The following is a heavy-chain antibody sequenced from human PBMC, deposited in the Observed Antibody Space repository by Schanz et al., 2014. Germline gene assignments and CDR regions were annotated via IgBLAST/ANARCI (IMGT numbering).Heavy chain of an antibody. Sequence: QVHLVQSGAEVKRPGASVKVSCKASEYSFTSYSMHWVRQAPGQRLEWMGWINTGSGDTKYSQNFQGRVTITRDTAASTAYMELGSLRSDDTAVYYCARDAADFYDILTEEDYWGQGTLVTVSS. CDR3: ARDAADFYDILTEEDY. CDR1: EYSFTSYS. V-gene: IGHV1-3*04. CDR2: INTGSGDT. D-gene: IGHD3-9*01. J-gene: IGHJ4*02.